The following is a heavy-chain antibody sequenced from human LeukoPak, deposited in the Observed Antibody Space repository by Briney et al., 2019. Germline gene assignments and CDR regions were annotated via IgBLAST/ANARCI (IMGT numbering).Heavy chain of an antibody. Sequence: GASVKVSCKASAYTFTGYYMHWVRQAPGQGLEWMGWINPNSGGTNYAQKFQGRVTMTRDTSISTAYMELSRLRSDDTAVYYCARAAYIVVVPAAIRDNWFDPWGQGTLVTVSS. CDR1: AYTFTGYY. V-gene: IGHV1-2*02. D-gene: IGHD2-2*01. CDR2: INPNSGGT. CDR3: ARAAYIVVVPAAIRDNWFDP. J-gene: IGHJ5*02.